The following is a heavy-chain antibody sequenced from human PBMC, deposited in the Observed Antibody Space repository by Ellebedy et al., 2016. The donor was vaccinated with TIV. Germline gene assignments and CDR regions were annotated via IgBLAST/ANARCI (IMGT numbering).Heavy chain of an antibody. CDR2: ISYDGSNK. Sequence: PGGSLRLSCAASGFTFSSYAMHWVRQAPGKGLEWVAVISYDGSNKYYADSVKGRFTISRDNAKNALYLQMNSLRAEDTAVYYCHGWYSGYWGQGTLVTVSA. V-gene: IGHV3-30*07. CDR1: GFTFSSYA. D-gene: IGHD6-19*01. J-gene: IGHJ4*02. CDR3: HGWYSGY.